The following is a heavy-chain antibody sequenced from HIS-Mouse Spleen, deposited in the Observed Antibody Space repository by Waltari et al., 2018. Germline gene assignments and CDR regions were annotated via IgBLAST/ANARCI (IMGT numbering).Heavy chain of an antibody. CDR3: ARIAEGYSSGWYAFDY. Sequence: QVTLRESGPALVKPTQTLTLTCTFSGFSLSTSGMCVSWIRQPPGKALEWLARIDWDDDKYYRTSLNTKLTISKHTSKNQVVLTRTNMDPVDTATYYCARIAEGYSSGWYAFDYWGQGTLVTVSS. D-gene: IGHD6-19*01. CDR2: IDWDDDK. V-gene: IGHV2-70*15. J-gene: IGHJ4*02. CDR1: GFSLSTSGMC.